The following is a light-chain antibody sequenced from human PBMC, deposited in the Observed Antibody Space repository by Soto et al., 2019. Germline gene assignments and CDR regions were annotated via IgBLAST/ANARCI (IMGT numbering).Light chain of an antibody. Sequence: QSVLTQPPSVSGSPGQSVTISSTGTSSDLGSYNRVSWYQQPPGTAPKLMTYEVSNRPSGVPDRFSGSKSGTTASLTISGLQAEDEADYYCSSYTSNSTYVFGIGTKVTVL. CDR3: SSYTSNSTYV. CDR1: SSDLGSYNR. CDR2: EVS. V-gene: IGLV2-18*02. J-gene: IGLJ1*01.